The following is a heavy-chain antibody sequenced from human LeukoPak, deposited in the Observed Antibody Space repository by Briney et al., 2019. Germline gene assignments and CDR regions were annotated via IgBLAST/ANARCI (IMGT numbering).Heavy chain of an antibody. V-gene: IGHV1-18*01. Sequence: ASVTVSCTASGFTFTSHGFSWVRQAPGQGLEWMAWISAYNGNTGHAQKFQDRVTMTTDTSTSTVYMELRTLRSDDTAVYYCARGDWVAARPFYYWGQGTLVTVSS. CDR3: ARGDWVAARPFYY. CDR2: ISAYNGNT. D-gene: IGHD6-6*01. J-gene: IGHJ4*02. CDR1: GFTFTSHG.